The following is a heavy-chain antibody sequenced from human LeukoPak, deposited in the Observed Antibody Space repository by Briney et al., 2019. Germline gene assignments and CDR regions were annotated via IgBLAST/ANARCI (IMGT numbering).Heavy chain of an antibody. Sequence: GASVQVSCKASGYTFTGYYMHWVRQAPGQGLEWMGRINPNSGGTNYAQKFQGRVTMTRDTSISTAYMELSRLRSDDTAVYYCARVQTAMVPYYFDYWGQGTLVTVSS. D-gene: IGHD3-10*01. J-gene: IGHJ4*02. CDR1: GYTFTGYY. V-gene: IGHV1-2*06. CDR2: INPNSGGT. CDR3: ARVQTAMVPYYFDY.